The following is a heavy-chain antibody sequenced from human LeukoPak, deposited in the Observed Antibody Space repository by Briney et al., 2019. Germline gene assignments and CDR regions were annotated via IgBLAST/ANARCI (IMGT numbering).Heavy chain of an antibody. D-gene: IGHD1-26*01. V-gene: IGHV3-23*01. CDR2: IYGSGVSL. CDR1: GFTFEKYV. Sequence: AEGSLRLSCVAPGFTFEKYVMNWVRQAPGKGLEWLATIYGSGVSLSYADSVKGRFTISRDNSKNTLYLQMNSLRAEDTAMYFCAKDLGWELPAEAYWGQGILVTVSS. CDR3: AKDLGWELPAEAY. J-gene: IGHJ4*02.